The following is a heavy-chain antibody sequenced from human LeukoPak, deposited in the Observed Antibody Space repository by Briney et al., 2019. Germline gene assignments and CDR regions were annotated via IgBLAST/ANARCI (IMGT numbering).Heavy chain of an antibody. D-gene: IGHD2-2*01. J-gene: IGHJ3*02. V-gene: IGHV1-2*02. CDR1: GYTFTGYY. Sequence: ASVKVSCKASGYTFTGYYMHWVRQAPGQGLAWMGWINPNSGGTNYAQKFQGRVTMTRDTSISTAYMELSRLRSDDTAVYYCARDLGFSSPAPDAFDIWGQGTMVTVSS. CDR3: ARDLGFSSPAPDAFDI. CDR2: INPNSGGT.